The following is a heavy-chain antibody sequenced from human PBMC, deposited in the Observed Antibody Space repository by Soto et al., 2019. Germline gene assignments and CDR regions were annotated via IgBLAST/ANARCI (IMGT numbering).Heavy chain of an antibody. D-gene: IGHD3-3*01. CDR2: ISAYNGNT. J-gene: IGHJ6*02. Sequence: ASVKVSCKASGYTFTSYGISWVRQAPGQGLEWMGWISAYNGNTNYAQKLQGRVTMTTDTSTSTAYTELRSLRSDDTSVYSCSRVGTMWGVVILYYSYCIYVWGQGATVA. CDR1: GYTFTSYG. CDR3: SRVGTMWGVVILYYSYCIYV. V-gene: IGHV1-18*01.